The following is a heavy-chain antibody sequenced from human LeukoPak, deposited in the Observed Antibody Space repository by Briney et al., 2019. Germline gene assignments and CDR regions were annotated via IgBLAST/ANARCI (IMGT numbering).Heavy chain of an antibody. V-gene: IGHV3-23*01. CDR1: GFTFSSFA. CDR2: ISANAVNT. J-gene: IGHJ4*02. D-gene: IGHD6-19*01. CDR3: AKDQVSSGWYFDY. Sequence: GGSLRLSCAASGFTFSSFAMNWVRQGPGQGLEWVSGISANAVNTYYVDSVKGRFTISRDNSKNTLYLQMNSLRAEDTAVYYCAKDQVSSGWYFDYWGQGTLVTVSS.